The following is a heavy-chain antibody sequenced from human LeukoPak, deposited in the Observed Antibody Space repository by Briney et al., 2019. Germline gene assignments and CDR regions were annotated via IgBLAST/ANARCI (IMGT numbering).Heavy chain of an antibody. V-gene: IGHV1-8*01. CDR2: MNPNSGNT. D-gene: IGHD6-19*01. Sequence: ASVKVSCKASGYTFTSYDINWVRQATGQGLEWMGWMNPNSGNTGYAQKFQGRVTMTRNTSISTAYMELSSLRSEDTAVYYCARDDRIAVAGPYYFDYWGQGTLVTVSS. J-gene: IGHJ4*02. CDR3: ARDDRIAVAGPYYFDY. CDR1: GYTFTSYD.